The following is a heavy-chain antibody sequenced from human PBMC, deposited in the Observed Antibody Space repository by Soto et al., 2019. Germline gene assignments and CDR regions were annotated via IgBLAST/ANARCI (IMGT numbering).Heavy chain of an antibody. Sequence: SETLSLTCTVSGVSITSHYWTWIRQPPGKGLEWIRNIHYSGSTNYSPSLKGRVIISLDTSENQSSLELSSVTTADTAVYYCTVGGAGHPFDYWGQGTPVTVCS. CDR3: TVGGAGHPFDY. CDR1: GVSITSHY. J-gene: IGHJ4*02. CDR2: IHYSGST. V-gene: IGHV4-59*11. D-gene: IGHD3-16*01.